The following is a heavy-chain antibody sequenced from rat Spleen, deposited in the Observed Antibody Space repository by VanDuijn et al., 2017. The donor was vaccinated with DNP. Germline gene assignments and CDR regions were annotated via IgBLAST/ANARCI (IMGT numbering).Heavy chain of an antibody. Sequence: VQLKESGPGLVQPSQTLSLTCTVSGFSLTSYHVSWVRQPPGKGLEWMGVIWGDGSTAYNSALKSRLSISRDTSKSQVFLKMSSLKTEDTATYYCARDRYYGSTVGMDAWGQGASVTVSS. J-gene: IGHJ4*01. V-gene: IGHV2-32*01. CDR1: GFSLTSYH. CDR2: IWGDGST. CDR3: ARDRYYGSTVGMDA. D-gene: IGHD1-6*01.